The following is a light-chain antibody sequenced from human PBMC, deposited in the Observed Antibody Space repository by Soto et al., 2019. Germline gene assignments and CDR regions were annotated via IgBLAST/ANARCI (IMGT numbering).Light chain of an antibody. CDR1: CSDVGGYNY. J-gene: IGLJ1*01. V-gene: IGLV2-14*01. CDR3: SSYTSSSTLYV. CDR2: DVS. Sequence: QSVLTQPASVSGSPGQSITISCTGTCSDVGGYNYVSWYQQHPGKAPKLMIYDVSNRPSGVSNRFSGSKSGNTASLTISGLQADDEADYYCSSYTSSSTLYVFGTGTKLTVL.